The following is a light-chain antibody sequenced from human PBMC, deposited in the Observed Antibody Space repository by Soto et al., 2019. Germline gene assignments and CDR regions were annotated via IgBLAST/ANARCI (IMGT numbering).Light chain of an antibody. CDR3: SSYRIRSTLWV. CDR1: SSDVGGYNY. V-gene: IGLV2-14*01. Sequence: QSALTQPASVSGSPGQSITISCTGTSSDVGGYNYVSWYQHHPGKAPKLMIYEVNSRPSGVSNRFSGSKSGNTASLTISGLQAEDEADYYCSSYRIRSTLWVFGEGTKLTVL. J-gene: IGLJ3*02. CDR2: EVN.